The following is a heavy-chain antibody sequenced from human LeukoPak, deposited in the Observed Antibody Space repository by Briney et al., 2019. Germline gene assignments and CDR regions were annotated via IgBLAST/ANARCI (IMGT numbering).Heavy chain of an antibody. J-gene: IGHJ3*02. CDR2: IFSGGST. CDR3: ARDWAFDI. V-gene: IGHV3-53*01. Sequence: GGSVRLSCAASGFIVSSDYMSWVRQAPGKGLEWISVIFSGGSTYYADSVKGRFTISRDNSKNTLYLQLNSLRVEDTAMYYCARDWAFDIWGQGTMVTVSS. CDR1: GFIVSSDY.